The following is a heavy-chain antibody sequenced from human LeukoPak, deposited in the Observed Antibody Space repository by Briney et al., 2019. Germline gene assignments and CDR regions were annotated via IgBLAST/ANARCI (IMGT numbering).Heavy chain of an antibody. CDR1: GFTFSSYG. D-gene: IGHD2-15*01. J-gene: IGHJ5*02. CDR3: ARDGGYCSGGSCNNWFDP. V-gene: IGHV3-33*01. Sequence: GRSLRLSCAASGFTFSSYGMHWVRQAPGKGLEWVAVIWYDGSNKYYADSVKGRFTISRDNSKNTLYLQMNSLRAEDTAVYYCARDGGYCSGGSCNNWFDPWGQGTLVTVSS. CDR2: IWYDGSNK.